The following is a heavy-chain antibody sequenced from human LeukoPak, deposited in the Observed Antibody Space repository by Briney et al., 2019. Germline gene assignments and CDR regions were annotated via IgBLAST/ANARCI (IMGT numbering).Heavy chain of an antibody. CDR2: ISAYNGNT. Sequence: GASVKVSCKASGYTFTSYGISWVRQAPGQGLEWMGWISAYNGNTNYAQKLQGRVTMTTDTSTSTAYMELRSLRSDDTAVYYCARVSILRGYYYMDVWGKGTTVTVSS. D-gene: IGHD2-21*01. CDR3: ARVSILRGYYYMDV. CDR1: GYTFTSYG. V-gene: IGHV1-18*01. J-gene: IGHJ6*03.